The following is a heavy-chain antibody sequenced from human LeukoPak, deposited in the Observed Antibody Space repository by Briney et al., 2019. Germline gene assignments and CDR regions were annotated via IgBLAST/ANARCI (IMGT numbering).Heavy chain of an antibody. D-gene: IGHD6-19*01. J-gene: IGHJ4*02. V-gene: IGHV4-39*01. CDR2: IYYSGST. Sequence: KASETLSLTCTVSGGSISSSSYYWGWIRQPPGKGLEWIGSIYYSGSTYYNPSLKSRVTISVDTSKNQFSLKLSSVTAADTAVYYCARSSNFIAVAALDYWGQGTLVTVSS. CDR1: GGSISSSSYY. CDR3: ARSSNFIAVAALDY.